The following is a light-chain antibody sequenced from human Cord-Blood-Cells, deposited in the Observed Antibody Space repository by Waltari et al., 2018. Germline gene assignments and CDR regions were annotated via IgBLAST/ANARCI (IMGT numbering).Light chain of an antibody. CDR1: QSISSW. J-gene: IGKJ1*01. CDR3: QQGWT. CDR2: KAS. Sequence: DIQMTQSPSTLSASVGHRVTITCRASQSISSWLAWYQQKPGKAPKLLIYKASSLESGVPSRFSGSGSGTEFTLTISSLQPDDFATYYCQQGWTFGQGTKVEIK. V-gene: IGKV1-5*03.